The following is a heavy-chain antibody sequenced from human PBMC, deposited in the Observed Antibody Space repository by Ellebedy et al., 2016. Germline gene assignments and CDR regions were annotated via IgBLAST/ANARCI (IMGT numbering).Heavy chain of an antibody. D-gene: IGHD5-18*01. Sequence: PGGSLRLSXAASGFTFSSYWMHWVRQAPGKGLVWVSRINNDGSTTSYADSVKGRFTISRDNAKNTLYLQMNSLRAEDTAVYYCTRSDDGYDYWGQGTLVTVSS. CDR1: GFTFSSYW. CDR3: TRSDDGYDY. J-gene: IGHJ4*02. CDR2: INNDGSTT. V-gene: IGHV3-74*01.